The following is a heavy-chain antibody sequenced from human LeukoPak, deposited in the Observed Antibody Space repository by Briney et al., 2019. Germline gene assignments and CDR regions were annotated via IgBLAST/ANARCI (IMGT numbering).Heavy chain of an antibody. Sequence: SETLSLTCTVSGGSISSYYWSWIRQPAGKGLEWIGRIYTSGSTNYNPSFKSRVTMSVDTSKNQFSLKLSSVTAADTAVYYCARVGGSSSGFYYYYGMDVWGQGTTVTVSS. CDR1: GGSISSYY. D-gene: IGHD6-6*01. V-gene: IGHV4-4*07. CDR3: ARVGGSSSGFYYYYGMDV. J-gene: IGHJ6*02. CDR2: IYTSGST.